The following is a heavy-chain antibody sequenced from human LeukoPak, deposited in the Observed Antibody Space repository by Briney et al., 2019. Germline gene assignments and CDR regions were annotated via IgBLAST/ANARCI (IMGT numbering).Heavy chain of an antibody. Sequence: SETLSLTCTVSGGSISGYYWTWIRQPPGKGLELIGYIYYSGSTDYNPSLKSRVTISVDTSKNQFSLKLTSVTAADTAVYYCARFGQQRLVRGYYYYMDVWGKGTTVTVSS. CDR3: ARFGQQRLVRGYYYYMDV. J-gene: IGHJ6*03. CDR1: GGSISGYY. CDR2: IYYSGST. V-gene: IGHV4-59*01. D-gene: IGHD6-13*01.